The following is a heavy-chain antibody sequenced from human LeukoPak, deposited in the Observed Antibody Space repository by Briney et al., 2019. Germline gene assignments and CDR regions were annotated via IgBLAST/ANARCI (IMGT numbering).Heavy chain of an antibody. D-gene: IGHD3-9*01. V-gene: IGHV4-31*03. CDR1: GGSISSGGYY. J-gene: IGHJ6*02. Sequence: SETLSLTCTVSGGSISSGGYYWSWIRQHPGKGLEWIGYIYYGGSTYYNPSLKSRVTISVDTSKNQFSLKLSSVTAADTAVYYCARVLRYFDWLRPTGYYGMDVWGQGTTVTVSS. CDR2: IYYGGST. CDR3: ARVLRYFDWLRPTGYYGMDV.